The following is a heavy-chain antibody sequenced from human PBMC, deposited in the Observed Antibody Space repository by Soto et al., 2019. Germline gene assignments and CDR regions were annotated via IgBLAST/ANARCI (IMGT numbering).Heavy chain of an antibody. CDR3: ASLGGSYYDILTGPLDAFDI. J-gene: IGHJ3*02. D-gene: IGHD3-9*01. CDR1: GFTFSSYS. CDR2: ISSSSSTI. V-gene: IGHV3-48*01. Sequence: PGGSLRLSCAASGFTFSSYSMNWVRQAPGKGLEWVSYISSSSSTIYYADSVKGRFTISRDNAKNSLYLQMNSLRAEDTAVYYCASLGGSYYDILTGPLDAFDIWGQGTMVTVSS.